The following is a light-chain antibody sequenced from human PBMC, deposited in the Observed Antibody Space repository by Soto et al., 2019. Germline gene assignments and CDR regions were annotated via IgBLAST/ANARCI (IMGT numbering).Light chain of an antibody. J-gene: IGKJ1*01. CDR2: ATS. Sequence: DIQMTQSPSSLSASVGDRVTISCRASQSISSYFNWYQQKPGKVPKLLIYATSSLQSGVPSRFSGSGSGTDFTLTIASLQPDDFATYYCQQYETFSGTFGPGTKVDIK. CDR3: QQYETFSGT. V-gene: IGKV1-39*01. CDR1: QSISSY.